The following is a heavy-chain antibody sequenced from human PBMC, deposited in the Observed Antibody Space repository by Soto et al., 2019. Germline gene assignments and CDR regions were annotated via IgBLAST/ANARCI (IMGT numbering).Heavy chain of an antibody. V-gene: IGHV4-31*03. J-gene: IGHJ4*02. Sequence: QVQLQESGPGLVKPSQTLSLTCTVSGDSMTTVGYYWTWIRQHPGQGLEWIGFISYSGSTYYSSSLKGRVAISADTSKKQFSLKLNSVTAADTAVYYCTRGDYWGQGTLVTVSS. CDR1: GDSMTTVGYY. CDR3: TRGDY. CDR2: ISYSGST.